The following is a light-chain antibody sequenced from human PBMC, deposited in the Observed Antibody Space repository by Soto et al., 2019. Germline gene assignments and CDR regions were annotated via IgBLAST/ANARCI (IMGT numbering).Light chain of an antibody. CDR1: QSVSATY. V-gene: IGKV3-20*01. CDR3: HHYGSSPQT. CDR2: GAS. J-gene: IGKJ1*01. Sequence: EIVLTQFPGTLSLSPGERATLSCRATQSVSATYLAWYQQKPGQAPRILIYGASSRATGIPDRFSGSGSGADFTLAISRLEPEDFAVYYCHHYGSSPQTFGQGTKVEIK.